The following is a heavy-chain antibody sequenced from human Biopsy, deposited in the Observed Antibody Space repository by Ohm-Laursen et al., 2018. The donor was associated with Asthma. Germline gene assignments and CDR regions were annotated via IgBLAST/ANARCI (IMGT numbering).Heavy chain of an antibody. J-gene: IGHJ4*02. CDR1: DYIFPRYY. CDR2: ISVHNGET. CDR3: GLVKGGGQHTMVTLDS. V-gene: IGHV1-18*01. D-gene: IGHD6-19*01. Sequence: GASVQVSCKASDYIFPRYYISWVRQAPGQGLEWMGWISVHNGETKYAQKFQGRVSLTTDTSKGPSYMDLRSIRSDDSAVYFCGLVKGGGQHTMVTLDSWGQGTLVTVSS.